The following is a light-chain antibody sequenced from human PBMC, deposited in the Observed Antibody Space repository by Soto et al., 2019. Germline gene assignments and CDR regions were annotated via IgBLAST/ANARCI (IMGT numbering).Light chain of an antibody. J-gene: IGLJ1*01. CDR2: DVS. Sequence: QSALTQPASVSGSPGQSITISCTGTSSDIGGYEAVSWYQQHPGKAPKLILYDVSNRPSGISNRFSGSKSGNTASLTISGLQAEDDADYYCSSFTSSGTYVFGAGTKLTVL. CDR3: SSFTSSGTYV. CDR1: SSDIGGYEA. V-gene: IGLV2-14*01.